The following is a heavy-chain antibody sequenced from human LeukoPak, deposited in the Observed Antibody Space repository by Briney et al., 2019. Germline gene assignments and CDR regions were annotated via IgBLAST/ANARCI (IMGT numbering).Heavy chain of an antibody. CDR3: ARQGHYYDSSGTFDY. CDR2: ISYDGSNK. D-gene: IGHD3-22*01. V-gene: IGHV3-30-3*01. CDR1: GFTFSSYA. Sequence: PGGSLRLSCAASGFTFSSYAMHWVRQAPGKGLEWVAVISYDGSNKYYADSVKGRFTISRDNSKNTLYLQMNSLRAEDTAVYYCARQGHYYDSSGTFDYWGQGTLVTVSS. J-gene: IGHJ4*02.